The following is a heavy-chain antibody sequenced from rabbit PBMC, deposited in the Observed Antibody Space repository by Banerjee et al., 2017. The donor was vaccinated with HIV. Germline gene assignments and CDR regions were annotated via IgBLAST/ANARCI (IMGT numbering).Heavy chain of an antibody. V-gene: IGHV1S40*01. CDR1: GIDFSSSYY. CDR2: IYTGSSGST. CDR3: RREGDL. Sequence: QSLEESGGDLVKPGASLTLTCTASGIDFSSSYYMCWVRQAPGKGLEWIGDIYTGSSGSTYYASWAKGRFTISKTSSPTVTLQMTSLTAADTATYFCRREGDLWGPGTLVTVS. J-gene: IGHJ6*01.